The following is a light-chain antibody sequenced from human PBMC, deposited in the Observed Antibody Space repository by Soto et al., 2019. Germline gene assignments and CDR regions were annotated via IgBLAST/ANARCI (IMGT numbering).Light chain of an antibody. CDR3: QHRSSWPRS. CDR2: DAA. Sequence: DIVLTQSPATLSLSPGDRATLSCRASQSVGTSLAWYKQQPGQAPRLPIHDAAYRASGIPERFRGSGSGTAFSLSISSLEPDDFAVYYCQHRSSWPRSFGRGTKVEV. J-gene: IGKJ1*01. V-gene: IGKV3-11*01. CDR1: QSVGTS.